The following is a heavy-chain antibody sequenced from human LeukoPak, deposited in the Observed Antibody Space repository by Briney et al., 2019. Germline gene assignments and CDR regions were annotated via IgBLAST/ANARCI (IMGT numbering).Heavy chain of an antibody. J-gene: IGHJ4*02. CDR3: AEGRVVVITTHDY. CDR2: ISGSGGST. Sequence: GGSLRLSCAASGFTFSSYAMSWVRQAPGKGLEWVSAISGSGGSTYYADSVKGRFTISRDNSKNTLYLQMNSLRAEDTAVYYCAEGRVVVITTHDYWGQGTLVTVSS. CDR1: GFTFSSYA. D-gene: IGHD3-22*01. V-gene: IGHV3-23*01.